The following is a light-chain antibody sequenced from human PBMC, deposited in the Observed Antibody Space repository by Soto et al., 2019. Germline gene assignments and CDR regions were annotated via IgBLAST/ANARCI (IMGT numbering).Light chain of an antibody. CDR3: QQSYTTPT. CDR1: EDISLY. Sequence: DIQMTQSPSSLSASVGDRVTITCRASEDISLYLNWYQHKPGKAPKLLIYAASSLQSGVPSRFSVSGSGTDFTLTISRLQPEDFASYFCQQSYTTPTFGQGTKLEIK. V-gene: IGKV1-39*01. CDR2: AAS. J-gene: IGKJ2*01.